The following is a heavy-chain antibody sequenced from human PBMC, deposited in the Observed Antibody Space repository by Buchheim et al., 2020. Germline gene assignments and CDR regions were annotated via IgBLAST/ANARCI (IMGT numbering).Heavy chain of an antibody. CDR3: ARVAVGSSARVLDY. J-gene: IGHJ4*02. V-gene: IGHV4-31*03. Sequence: QVQLQESGPGLVKPSQTLSLTCTVSGGSISSGGYYWSWIRQHPGKGLEWIGYIYYSGSTYYNPSLKSRATISVDTSKTTSSLKLSSVTAADTAVYYCARVAVGSSARVLDYWGQGTL. CDR1: GGSISSGGYY. D-gene: IGHD2-15*01. CDR2: IYYSGST.